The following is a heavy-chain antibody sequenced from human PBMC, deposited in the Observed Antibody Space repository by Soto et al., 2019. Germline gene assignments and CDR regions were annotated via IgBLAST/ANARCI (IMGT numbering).Heavy chain of an antibody. CDR3: AKLVSRYFVY. J-gene: IGHJ4*02. CDR1: GFSFGTYA. CDR2: ISGGIGST. V-gene: IGHV3-23*01. Sequence: PGVSLRLSCVASGFSFGTYAMTWVRQVPGKGLEWVSTISGGIGSTFYADSVKGRFTISRDISKKMLFLHMNGLRGEDTGPYYCAKLVSRYFVYWGRGTRVTVSA.